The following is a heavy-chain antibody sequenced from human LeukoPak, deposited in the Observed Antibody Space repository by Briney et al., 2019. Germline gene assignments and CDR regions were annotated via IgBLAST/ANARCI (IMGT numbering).Heavy chain of an antibody. CDR2: INPNNGGT. V-gene: IGHV1-2*02. D-gene: IGHD2-2*01. CDR3: AREYQLLGTVYNYFDP. Sequence: VKVSCKASGYTFTGYFIHWVRQAPGQGLEWMGWINPNNGGTNYAQKFQDRVTMTRDTSISTAYMELSRLRSDDTAVYYCAREYQLLGTVYNYFDPWGQGTLVTVSS. J-gene: IGHJ5*02. CDR1: GYTFTGYF.